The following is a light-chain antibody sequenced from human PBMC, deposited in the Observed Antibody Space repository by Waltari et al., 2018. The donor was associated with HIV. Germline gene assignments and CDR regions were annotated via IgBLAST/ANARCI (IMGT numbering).Light chain of an antibody. CDR1: QNIDNW. V-gene: IGKV1-5*03. Sequence: DIQLTQSPSSLSASVGDRVTITCRASQNIDNWLAWYQHKPGRGPKVLIFKTSTLETGVPPRFSGSASGTEFTLTITSLQPDYVATYYCHQYNSYPLTVGGGTKVEIK. J-gene: IGKJ4*01. CDR2: KTS. CDR3: HQYNSYPLT.